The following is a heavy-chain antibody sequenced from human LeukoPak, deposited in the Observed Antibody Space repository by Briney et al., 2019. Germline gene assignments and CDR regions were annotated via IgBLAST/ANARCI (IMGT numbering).Heavy chain of an antibody. V-gene: IGHV1-69*04. CDR2: IIPILGIA. Sequence: SVKVSCKASGSTFSSSAISWVRQAPGQGLEWMGRIIPILGIANYAQKFQGRVTITADKSTSTAYMELSSLRSEDTAVYYCARTHGSHYSDYWGQGTLVTVSS. CDR3: ARTHGSHYSDY. CDR1: GSTFSSSA. D-gene: IGHD1-26*01. J-gene: IGHJ4*02.